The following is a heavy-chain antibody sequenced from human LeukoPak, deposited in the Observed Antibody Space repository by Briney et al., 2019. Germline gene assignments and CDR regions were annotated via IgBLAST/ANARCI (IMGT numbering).Heavy chain of an antibody. V-gene: IGHV3-23*01. CDR2: INGGGDIT. D-gene: IGHD6-13*01. CDR1: RYSFDSYA. CDR3: AKRYGDSTGWFFDF. Sequence: PGESLKLSCEGSRYSFDSYAMTWVRPAPGKGLEWVSSINGGGDITYYAESVKGRFTVSRDNSKNTLFLQMNSLRAEDTAVFYCAKRYGDSTGWFFDFWGQGSLVTVSS. J-gene: IGHJ4*02.